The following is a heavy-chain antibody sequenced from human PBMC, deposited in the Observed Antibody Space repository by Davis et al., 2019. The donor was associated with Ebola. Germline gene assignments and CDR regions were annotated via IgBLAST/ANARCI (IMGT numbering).Heavy chain of an antibody. CDR1: GFTFSSYG. CDR3: ARATQYYDFWSGYYTGGYFDY. J-gene: IGHJ4*02. D-gene: IGHD3-3*01. CDR2: ISYDGSNK. V-gene: IGHV3-30*03. Sequence: GESLKISCAASGFTFSSYGMHWVRQAPGKGLEWVAVISYDGSNKYYADSVKGRFTISRDNSKNTLYLQMNSLRAEDTAVYYCARATQYYDFWSGYYTGGYFDYWGQGTLVTVSS.